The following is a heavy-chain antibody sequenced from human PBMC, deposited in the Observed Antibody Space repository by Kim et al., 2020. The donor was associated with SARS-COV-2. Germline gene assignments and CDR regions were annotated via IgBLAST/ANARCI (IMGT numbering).Heavy chain of an antibody. CDR2: INPGNGDT. CDR1: GYTFSNFV. Sequence: ASVKVSCKASGYTFSNFVLHWVRQALGQRLEWMGWINPGNGDTKFSEKFQARVTLTFDTSATTAYMELSSLLSEDTAVYFCVRDFRKHNSHWYGFDYWGQGTQVAVSS. J-gene: IGHJ4*02. V-gene: IGHV1-3*01. CDR3: VRDFRKHNSHWYGFDY. D-gene: IGHD4-4*01.